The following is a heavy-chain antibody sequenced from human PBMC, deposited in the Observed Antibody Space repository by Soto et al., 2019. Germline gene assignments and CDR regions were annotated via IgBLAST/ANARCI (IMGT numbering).Heavy chain of an antibody. Sequence: GGTLRISCAAYGFPFSSCGMHWVLRAPVKGLEWVAVISYDGSNKYYADSVKGRFTISRDNSKNTLYLQMNSLRAEDTAVYYCAKGQMVRGVNWFYYYYYGMDVWGQGT. D-gene: IGHD3-10*01. CDR3: AKGQMVRGVNWFYYYYYGMDV. CDR1: GFPFSSCG. J-gene: IGHJ6*02. V-gene: IGHV3-30*18. CDR2: ISYDGSNK.